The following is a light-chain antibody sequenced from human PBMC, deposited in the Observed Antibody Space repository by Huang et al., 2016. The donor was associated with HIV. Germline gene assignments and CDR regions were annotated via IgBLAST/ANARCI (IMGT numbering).Light chain of an antibody. V-gene: IGKV4-1*01. CDR1: QSVLSPSNNRNH. CDR3: QQYYSIPG. J-gene: IGKJ1*01. Sequence: DIVMTQSPDSLAVYLGERATITCVSSQSVLSPSNNRNHLAWYQQKPRQPPKRLIYWASTRESGVPDRFLGSGSATDFTLTIDNLQAEDVALYFCQQYYSIPGFGQGTYVEV. CDR2: WAS.